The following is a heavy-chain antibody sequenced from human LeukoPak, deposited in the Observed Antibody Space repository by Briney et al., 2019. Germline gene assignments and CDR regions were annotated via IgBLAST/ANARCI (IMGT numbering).Heavy chain of an antibody. V-gene: IGHV3-9*01. CDR2: ISWNSGSI. CDR1: GFTFDDYA. CDR3: AKDAGPNWNYADYMDV. Sequence: GGSLRLSCAASGFTFDDYAMHWVRQAPGKGLEWVSGISWNSGSIGYADSVKGRFTISRDNAKNSLYLQMNSLRAEDTALYYCAKDAGPNWNYADYMDVWGKGTTVTVSS. D-gene: IGHD1-7*01. J-gene: IGHJ6*03.